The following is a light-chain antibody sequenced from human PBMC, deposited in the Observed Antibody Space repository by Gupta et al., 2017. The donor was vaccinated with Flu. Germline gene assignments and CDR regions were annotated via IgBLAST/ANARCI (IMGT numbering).Light chain of an antibody. J-gene: IGKJ1*01. Sequence: IVMTQPPDSLAVSLGERATINCKSSQSILYSSNSMNYLAWYQQKPGQPPKLLIYWASTRESGVPARFSGSESGTDFTLTISSLQAEDVAVYYCQQYYNTPWTFGQGTKV. CDR2: WAS. CDR3: QQYYNTPWT. CDR1: QSILYSSNSMNY. V-gene: IGKV4-1*01.